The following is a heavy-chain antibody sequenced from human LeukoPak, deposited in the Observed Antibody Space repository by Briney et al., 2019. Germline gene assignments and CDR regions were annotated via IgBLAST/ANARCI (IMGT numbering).Heavy chain of an antibody. CDR2: INGDGRST. CDR1: GFTFSDHW. D-gene: IGHD5/OR15-5a*01. J-gene: IGHJ4*02. CDR3: ARRHLPVSTIGRDDY. Sequence: PGGSLRLSCAASGFTFSDHWMHWVRQAPGKGLVWVSRINGDGRSTTYADSVKGRFTISRDNAKNTLYLQMNSLRAEDTAVYYCARRHLPVSTIGRDDYSGQGTLVTVPS. V-gene: IGHV3-74*01.